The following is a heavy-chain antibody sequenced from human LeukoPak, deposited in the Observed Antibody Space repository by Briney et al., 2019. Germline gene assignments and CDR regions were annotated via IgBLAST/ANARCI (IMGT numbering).Heavy chain of an antibody. CDR2: IYSGGST. V-gene: IGHV3-66*02. J-gene: IGHJ1*01. CDR3: ASSRYCSGGSCYYEYFQH. CDR1: GISLSNYG. Sequence: GGSLRLSCAVSGISLSNYGMSWVRQAPGKGLEWVSVIYSGGSTYYADSVKGRFTISRDNSKNTLYLQMNSLRAEDTAVYYCASSRYCSGGSCYYEYFQHWGQGTLVTVSS. D-gene: IGHD2-15*01.